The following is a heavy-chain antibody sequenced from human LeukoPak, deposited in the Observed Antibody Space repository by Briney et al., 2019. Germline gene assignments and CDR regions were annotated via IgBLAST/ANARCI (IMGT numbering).Heavy chain of an antibody. J-gene: IGHJ6*02. CDR3: ARGGFSGYESAYYYYGMGV. Sequence: GASVKVSCKASGHTFTGYYMHWVRQAPGQGLEWMGWINPNSGGTNYAQKFQDWVTLTRDTSISTAYMELSRLRSDDTAVYYCARGGFSGYESAYYYYGMGVWGQGTTVTVSS. V-gene: IGHV1-2*04. CDR2: INPNSGGT. CDR1: GHTFTGYY. D-gene: IGHD5-12*01.